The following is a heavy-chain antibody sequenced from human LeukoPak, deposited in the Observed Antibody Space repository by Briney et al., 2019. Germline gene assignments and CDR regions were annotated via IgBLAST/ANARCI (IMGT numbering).Heavy chain of an antibody. V-gene: IGHV4-39*07. CDR1: GASISNYY. D-gene: IGHD3-22*01. CDR2: IYHSGTTYSGST. Sequence: PSETLSLTCNVSGASISNYYWVWIRQPPGKGLEWIGSIYHSGTTYSGSTYYNPSLKSRVTISVDTSKNQFSLKLSSVTAADTAVYYCARVAYGDSSGYYSDFDYWGQGTLVTVSS. J-gene: IGHJ4*02. CDR3: ARVAYGDSSGYYSDFDY.